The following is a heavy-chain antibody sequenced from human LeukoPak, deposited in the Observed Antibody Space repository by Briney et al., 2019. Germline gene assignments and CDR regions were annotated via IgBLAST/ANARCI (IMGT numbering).Heavy chain of an antibody. V-gene: IGHV1-18*01. Sequence: ASVKVSCKASGYTFTSYGISWVRQAPGQGLEWMGWISAYNGNTNYAQKLQGRVTMTTDTSTSIAYMELRSLRSDDTAVYYCARATGYYTPRYFDYWGQGTLVTVSS. CDR1: GYTFTSYG. D-gene: IGHD3/OR15-3a*01. J-gene: IGHJ4*02. CDR3: ARATGYYTPRYFDY. CDR2: ISAYNGNT.